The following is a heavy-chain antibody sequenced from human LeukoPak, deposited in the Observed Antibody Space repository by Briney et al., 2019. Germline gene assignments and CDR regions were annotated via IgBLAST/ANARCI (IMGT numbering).Heavy chain of an antibody. Sequence: PGGSLRLSCAASGFTVGGHSMNWVRQAPGKGLEWVSAISGSGGSTYYADSVKGRFTISRDNSKNTVDLQMNSLRADDTAVYYCAKEMRWDPGWDYWGQGTLVTVSS. D-gene: IGHD1-26*01. CDR1: GFTVGGHS. J-gene: IGHJ4*02. V-gene: IGHV3-23*01. CDR2: ISGSGGST. CDR3: AKEMRWDPGWDY.